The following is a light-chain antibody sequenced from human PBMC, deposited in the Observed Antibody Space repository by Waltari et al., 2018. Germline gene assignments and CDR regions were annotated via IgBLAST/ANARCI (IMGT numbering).Light chain of an antibody. CDR1: RSTIGPDYD. Sequence: QSVLTQPPSVSGAPGPRVTISCTGSRSTIGPDYDVHWSQQLPGTAPKLLIYGNNNRPSGVPDRFSGSKSGTSASLAITGLQAEDEADYFCQSYDSSLSDSYVFGTGTKVTVL. V-gene: IGLV1-40*01. CDR3: QSYDSSLSDSYV. J-gene: IGLJ1*01. CDR2: GNN.